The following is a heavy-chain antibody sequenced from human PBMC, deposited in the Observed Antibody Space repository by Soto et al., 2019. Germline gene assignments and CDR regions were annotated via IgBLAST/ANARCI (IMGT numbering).Heavy chain of an antibody. Sequence: QVQLVESGGGLVRPGGSLRLSCAASGFPFSDYYMSWIRQAPGKGLELVAYISSSASTIYYADSVKGRFTISRDNAKNSLYLQIRSLRVEDTAVYYCARDPLQYGSGFDYWGQGILSSVAS. V-gene: IGHV3-11*01. CDR3: ARDPLQYGSGFDY. D-gene: IGHD3-10*01. CDR1: GFPFSDYY. CDR2: ISSSASTI. J-gene: IGHJ4*02.